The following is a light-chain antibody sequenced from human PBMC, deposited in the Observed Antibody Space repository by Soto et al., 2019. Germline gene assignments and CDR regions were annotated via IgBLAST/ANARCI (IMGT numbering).Light chain of an antibody. CDR3: CSYTDGSSLL. V-gene: IGLV2-23*01. CDR1: RNDIGTYNL. J-gene: IGLJ3*02. CDR2: EGN. Sequence: QSALTQPASVSESPGQSIXXSCGGGRNDIGTYNLVSWYQQHPGKAPKLIIYEGNKRPSGVSNRFSGSRSGNTASLTISGLQAEDEADYYCCSYTDGSSLLFGGGTQLTVL.